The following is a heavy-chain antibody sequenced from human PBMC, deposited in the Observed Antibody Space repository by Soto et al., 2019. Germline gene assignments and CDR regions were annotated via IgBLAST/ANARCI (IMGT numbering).Heavy chain of an antibody. D-gene: IGHD5-12*01. CDR3: AQQKQTGYRLFDT. J-gene: IGHJ4*02. CDR2: IYWDDDR. Sequence: QITLKESGPTVVKPTQTVTLTCAVSGFSLSANGVAVGWIRQSPGQALEWLALIYWDDDRRYSPSLAARLTINKDTSRNQVVLTMTNVHPVDTGPYFCAQQKQTGYRLFDTWGRGTLVTVSS. CDR1: GFSLSANGVA. V-gene: IGHV2-5*02.